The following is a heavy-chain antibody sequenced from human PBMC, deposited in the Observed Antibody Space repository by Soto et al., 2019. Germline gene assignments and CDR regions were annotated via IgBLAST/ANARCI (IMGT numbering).Heavy chain of an antibody. D-gene: IGHD2-15*01. J-gene: IGHJ4*02. CDR2: INHSGST. CDR1: GGSFSGYY. V-gene: IGHV4-34*01. CDR3: ARVTTGYCSGGSCYGDY. Sequence: SETLSLTCAVYGGSFSGYYWSWIRQPPGKGLEWIGEINHSGSTNYNPSLKSRVTISVDTSKNQFSLKLSSVTAADTAVYYCARVTTGYCSGGSCYGDYWGQGTLVTVSS.